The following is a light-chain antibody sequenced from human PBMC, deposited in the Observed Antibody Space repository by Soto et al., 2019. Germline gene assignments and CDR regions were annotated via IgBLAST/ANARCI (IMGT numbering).Light chain of an antibody. CDR2: GAS. Sequence: EIVLTQSPGTLSLSPGERATLSCRASQSVSSVYLAWYQQKPGQAPRLLIYGASSRATGIPDRFSGSGSGTDFTLTISRLEPEDFAVYYCQQYASSLYTFGQGTKLEIK. CDR3: QQYASSLYT. CDR1: QSVSSVY. V-gene: IGKV3-20*01. J-gene: IGKJ2*01.